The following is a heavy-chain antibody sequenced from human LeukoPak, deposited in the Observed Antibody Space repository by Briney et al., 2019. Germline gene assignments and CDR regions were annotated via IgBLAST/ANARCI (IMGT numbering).Heavy chain of an antibody. CDR3: FSSLIAVAGREHFDY. CDR2: IYYSGST. Sequence: PSETPSLTCTVSGGSISSSSYYWGWIRQPPGKGLEWIGSIYYSGSTYYNPSLKSRVTISVDTSKNQFSLKLSSVTAADTAVYYCFSSLIAVAGREHFDYWGQGTLVTVSS. J-gene: IGHJ4*02. V-gene: IGHV4-39*07. CDR1: GGSISSSSYY. D-gene: IGHD6-19*01.